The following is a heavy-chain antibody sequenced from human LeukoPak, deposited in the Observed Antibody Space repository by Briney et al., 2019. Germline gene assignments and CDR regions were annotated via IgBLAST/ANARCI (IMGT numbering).Heavy chain of an antibody. D-gene: IGHD6-25*01. Sequence: PSETLSLTCTVSGGSISGYYWSWIRQPAGKGLEWIGRMSTSGNSNYIPSLVSRVTMSVDTSKNQFSLNLSFVTAADTAVYYCARESGSMRWFDPWGQGTLVTVSS. CDR2: MSTSGNS. J-gene: IGHJ5*02. CDR1: GGSISGYY. V-gene: IGHV4-4*07. CDR3: ARESGSMRWFDP.